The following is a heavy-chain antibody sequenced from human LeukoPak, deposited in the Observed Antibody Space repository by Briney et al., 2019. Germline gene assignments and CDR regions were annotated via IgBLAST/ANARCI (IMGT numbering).Heavy chain of an antibody. D-gene: IGHD6-19*01. V-gene: IGHV4-59*01. CDR3: ARGGPGYSSGWYLWSGWFDP. J-gene: IGHJ5*02. CDR1: GGSISSYY. Sequence: KSSETLSLTCTVSGGSISSYYWSWIRQPPGKGLEWIGYIYYSGSTNYNPSLKSRVIMSVDTSKNQFSLKLSSATAADTAVYYCARGGPGYSSGWYLWSGWFDPWGQGTLVTVSS. CDR2: IYYSGST.